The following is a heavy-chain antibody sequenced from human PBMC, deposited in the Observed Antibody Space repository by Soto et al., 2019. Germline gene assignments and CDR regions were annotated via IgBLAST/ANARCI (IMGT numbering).Heavy chain of an antibody. J-gene: IGHJ3*02. CDR3: AKDGGVATIQGGDDAFDI. V-gene: IGHV3-9*01. Sequence: EVQLVESGGGLVQPGRSLRLSCAASGFAFDDYAMHWVRQAPGKGLEWVSGISWNSGDLGYAGSVKGRFTISRENAKNSLYLQMNSLRAEDTALYYCAKDGGVATIQGGDDAFDIWGQGTMVTVSS. CDR2: ISWNSGDL. D-gene: IGHD5-12*01. CDR1: GFAFDDYA.